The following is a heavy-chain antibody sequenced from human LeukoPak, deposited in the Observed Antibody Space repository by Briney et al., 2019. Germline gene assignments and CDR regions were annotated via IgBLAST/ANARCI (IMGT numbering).Heavy chain of an antibody. V-gene: IGHV3-48*04. CDR2: ISSSSSTI. CDR3: SKKGQADDDGKPD. Sequence: GGSLRLSCAASGFTFSSYSMNWVRQAPGKGLEWVSYISSSSSTIYYADSVKGRFTISRDNAKNSLYLQMNSLRAEDTAVYYCSKKGQADDDGKPDWGQGTLVTVSP. J-gene: IGHJ4*02. CDR1: GFTFSSYS. D-gene: IGHD1-1*01.